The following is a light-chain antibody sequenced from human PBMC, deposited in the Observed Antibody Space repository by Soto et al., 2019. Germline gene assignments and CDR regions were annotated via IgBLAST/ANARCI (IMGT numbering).Light chain of an antibody. CDR3: QQRRDPIT. CDR2: DAS. Sequence: DIQRTQSPSALSASLGDRVTITCRARHSIETWFACYQQIPGKAPNLLIYDASSLASGVPSRFSGSGSGTEFTLTISSLQPEDFATYYCQQRRDPITFGQGTRLEI. J-gene: IGKJ5*01. CDR1: HSIETW. V-gene: IGKV1-5*01.